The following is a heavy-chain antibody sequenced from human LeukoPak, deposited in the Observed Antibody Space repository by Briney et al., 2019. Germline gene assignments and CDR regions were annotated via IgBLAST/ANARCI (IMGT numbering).Heavy chain of an antibody. CDR1: TSTGLVW. CDR2: IKSDGTSA. CDR3: AKVGILESFRPRRGYYYMDA. J-gene: IGHJ6*03. D-gene: IGHD3-3*01. Sequence: GGSLRLSCAASTSTGLVWMDWVRKAPGKGLVWVARIKSDGTSANYADSVRGRFTISRDNSKNTLYLQMNSLRVEDTALYNCAKVGILESFRPRRGYYYMDAWGKGTTVTVSS. V-gene: IGHV3-74*01.